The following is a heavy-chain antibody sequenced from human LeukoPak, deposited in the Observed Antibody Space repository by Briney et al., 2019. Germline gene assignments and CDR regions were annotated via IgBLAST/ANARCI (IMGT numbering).Heavy chain of an antibody. CDR1: GGSFSGYY. D-gene: IGHD2-15*01. J-gene: IGHJ4*02. CDR2: INHSGST. Sequence: SETLSLTRAVYGGSFSGYYWSWIRQPPGKGLEWIGEINHSGSTNYNPSLESRVTISVDTSKNQFSLKLSSVTAADTAVYYCARGRGTLRRFGYWGQGTLVTVSS. CDR3: ARGRGTLRRFGY. V-gene: IGHV4-34*01.